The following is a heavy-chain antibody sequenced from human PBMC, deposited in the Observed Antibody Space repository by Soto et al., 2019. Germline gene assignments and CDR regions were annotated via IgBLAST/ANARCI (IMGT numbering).Heavy chain of an antibody. J-gene: IGHJ5*02. D-gene: IGHD3-3*01. CDR3: AKAHADYDFWSGYYFRVNWFDP. Sequence: GGSLRLSCAASGFTFSSYAMSWVRQAPGKGLEWVSAISGSGGSTYYADSVKGRFTISRDNSKNTLYLQMNSLRAEDTAVYYCAKAHADYDFWSGYYFRVNWFDPWGQGTLVTVSS. V-gene: IGHV3-23*01. CDR1: GFTFSSYA. CDR2: ISGSGGST.